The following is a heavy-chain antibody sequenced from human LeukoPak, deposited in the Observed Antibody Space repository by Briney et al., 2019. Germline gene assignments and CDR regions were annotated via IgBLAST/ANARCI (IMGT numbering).Heavy chain of an antibody. CDR2: IYYSGST. D-gene: IGHD4-17*01. V-gene: IGHV4-30-4*01. CDR3: ARPTPFDYGDRAGYYYYGMDV. J-gene: IGHJ6*02. CDR1: GGSISSGDYY. Sequence: PSQTLSLTCTVSGGSISSGDYYWSWIRQPPGKGLEWIGYIYYSGSTYYNPSPKSRVTISVDTSKNQFSLKLSSVTAADTAVYYCARPTPFDYGDRAGYYYYGMDVWGQGTTVTVSS.